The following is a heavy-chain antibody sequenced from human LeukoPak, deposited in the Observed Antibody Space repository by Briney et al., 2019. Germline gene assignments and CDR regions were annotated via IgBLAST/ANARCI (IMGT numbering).Heavy chain of an antibody. CDR3: ASGFGSGSYFHGGKLDY. V-gene: IGHV4-38-2*02. CDR1: GYSISSGYY. J-gene: IGHJ4*02. D-gene: IGHD3-10*01. CDR2: IYHSGST. Sequence: SETLSLTCTVSGYSISSGYYWGWIRQPPGKGLEWIGSIYHSGSTYYNPSLKSRVTISVDTSKNQFSLKLSSVTAADTAVYYCASGFGSGSYFHGGKLDYWGQGTLVTVSS.